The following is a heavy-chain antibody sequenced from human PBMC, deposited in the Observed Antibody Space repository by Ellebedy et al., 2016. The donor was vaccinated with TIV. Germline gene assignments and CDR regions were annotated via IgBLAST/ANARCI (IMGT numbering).Heavy chain of an antibody. CDR2: ISWNGQTI. Sequence: PGGSLRLSCAASGFTFDDYTMHWVRQAPGKGLEWVSGISWNGQTIDYADSVKGRFTISRDNAMHSLSLQMDSLRAEDTAIYFCARAGQSATGTGWFPGVWGQGTLVTVSS. V-gene: IGHV3-9*01. CDR3: ARAGQSATGTGWFPGV. CDR1: GFTFDDYT. J-gene: IGHJ4*02. D-gene: IGHD1-1*01.